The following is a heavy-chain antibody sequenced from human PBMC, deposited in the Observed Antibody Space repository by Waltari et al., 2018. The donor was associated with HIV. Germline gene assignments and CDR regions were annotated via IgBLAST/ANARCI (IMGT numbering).Heavy chain of an antibody. J-gene: IGHJ5*02. Sequence: EVQLVESGGGLVQPGGSLRRYCAASGFTFSSYWMSWVRQAPGKGLEWVANIKQDGSEKYYVDSMKGRFTISRDNAKNSLYLQINSLRAEDTAVYYCAGRSPARRLNWFDPWGQGTLVIVSS. V-gene: IGHV3-7*01. CDR1: GFTFSSYW. D-gene: IGHD2-8*01. CDR2: IKQDGSEK. CDR3: AGRSPARRLNWFDP.